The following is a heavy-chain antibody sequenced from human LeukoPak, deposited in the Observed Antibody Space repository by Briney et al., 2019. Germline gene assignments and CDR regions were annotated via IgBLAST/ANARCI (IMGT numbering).Heavy chain of an antibody. Sequence: GGALRLSCPASGFTFSSYWLYWVRQAPGKGLVWVSRINSDGSSTTYAASVKGRFTISRDNSRNTLYLQMNSLRAEDTAVYYCARGLGRELDGAFDIWGQGTMVTVSS. CDR3: ARGLGRELDGAFDI. CDR1: GFTFSSYW. V-gene: IGHV3-74*01. J-gene: IGHJ3*02. D-gene: IGHD3-10*01. CDR2: INSDGSST.